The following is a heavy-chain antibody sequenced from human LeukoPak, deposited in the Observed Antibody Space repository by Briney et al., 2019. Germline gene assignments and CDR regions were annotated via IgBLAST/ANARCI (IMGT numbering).Heavy chain of an antibody. Sequence: SETLSLTCAVYGVSFSGYYCSWIRQPPGKGLGWIGVINHSGSTNYNPSLKSRVTISVDSSKNQFSLKLSSVTAADTAVYYCARDQDYYGSGSYYGDAFDIWGQGTMVTVSS. CDR3: ARDQDYYGSGSYYGDAFDI. J-gene: IGHJ3*02. D-gene: IGHD3-10*01. CDR2: INHSGST. V-gene: IGHV4-34*01. CDR1: GVSFSGYY.